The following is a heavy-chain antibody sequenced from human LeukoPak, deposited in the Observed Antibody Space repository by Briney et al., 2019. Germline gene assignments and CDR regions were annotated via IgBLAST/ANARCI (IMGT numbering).Heavy chain of an antibody. D-gene: IGHD3-9*01. CDR2: IYHSGGT. Sequence: PSETLSLTCAVSGGSISSGGYSWSWIRQPPGKGLEWIGYIYHSGGTYYNPSLKSRVTISVDKSKNQFSLKLSSVTAADTAVYYCASLPYYDILTGYRAFDPWGQGTLVTVSS. CDR3: ASLPYYDILTGYRAFDP. CDR1: GGSISSGGYS. V-gene: IGHV4-30-2*01. J-gene: IGHJ5*02.